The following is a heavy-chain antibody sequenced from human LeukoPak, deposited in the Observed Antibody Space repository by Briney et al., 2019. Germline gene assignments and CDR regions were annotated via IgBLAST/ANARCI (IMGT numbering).Heavy chain of an antibody. Sequence: PGGSLRLSCAASGFTVSSNYMNWVRPAPGKGLEWVAVITSGGNTYYADSVKGRFTTSRDNSKNTLYVQMNSLRAEDTAIYYCARGRGYRDYDRPLDYWGQGTLVTVSS. CDR3: ARGRGYRDYDRPLDY. D-gene: IGHD5-12*01. V-gene: IGHV3-53*01. CDR2: ITSGGNT. CDR1: GFTVSSNY. J-gene: IGHJ4*02.